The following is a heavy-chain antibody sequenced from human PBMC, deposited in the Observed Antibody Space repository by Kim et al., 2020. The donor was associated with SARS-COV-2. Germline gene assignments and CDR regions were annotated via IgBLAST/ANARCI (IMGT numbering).Heavy chain of an antibody. D-gene: IGHD1-26*01. V-gene: IGHV3-30*04. CDR3: ARSYSESYHGLFDL. CDR1: GFTFSSYA. CDR2: ISYDGSNK. Sequence: GGSLRLSCAASGFTFSSYAMHWVRQAPGKGLEWVAVISYDGSNKYYADSVKGRFTISRDNSKNTLYLQMNSLRAEDTAVYYWARSYSESYHGLFDLWGQRTLVPVSS. J-gene: IGHJ5*02.